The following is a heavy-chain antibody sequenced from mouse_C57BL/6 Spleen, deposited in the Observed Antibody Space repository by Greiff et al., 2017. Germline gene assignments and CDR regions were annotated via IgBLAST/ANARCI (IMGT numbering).Heavy chain of an antibody. J-gene: IGHJ2*01. CDR2: IRSGGDYI. CDR3: TRYGTGTGDYFDY. D-gene: IGHD4-1*01. CDR1: GFTFSSYA. V-gene: IGHV5-9-1*02. Sequence: DVKLVESGEGLVKPGGSLKLSCAASGFTFSSYAMSWVRQTPENRLEWVAYIRSGGDYIYYAHNVNGRFNLTRDNARNTLYLQIISLKSEDTAMYYCTRYGTGTGDYFDYWGQGTTLTVSS.